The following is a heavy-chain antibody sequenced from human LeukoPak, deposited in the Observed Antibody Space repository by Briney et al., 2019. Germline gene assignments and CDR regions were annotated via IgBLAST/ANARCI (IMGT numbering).Heavy chain of an antibody. D-gene: IGHD6-6*01. V-gene: IGHV3-23*01. J-gene: IGHJ4*02. Sequence: GSLRLSCAASGFTFSSYAMSWVRPAPGKGLEWVSGISGSGGSTYYADSVKGRFTISRDNSKNTLYLQMNSLRAEDTAVYYCAKDRRSSSSSRYFDYWGQGTLVTVSS. CDR2: ISGSGGST. CDR3: AKDRRSSSSSRYFDY. CDR1: GFTFSSYA.